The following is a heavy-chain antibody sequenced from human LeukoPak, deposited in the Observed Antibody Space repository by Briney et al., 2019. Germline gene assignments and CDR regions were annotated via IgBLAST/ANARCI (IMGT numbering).Heavy chain of an antibody. CDR2: ISGSGGST. CDR3: AKVGSGGIDY. D-gene: IGHD2-15*01. Sequence: GGSLRLSCAASGYTFSSYAMSWVRQAPGKGLEWVSAISGSGGSTYYADSVKGRFTVSRDNSKNTLYLQMNSLRAEDTAVYYCAKVGSGGIDYWGQGTLVTVSS. CDR1: GYTFSSYA. J-gene: IGHJ4*02. V-gene: IGHV3-23*01.